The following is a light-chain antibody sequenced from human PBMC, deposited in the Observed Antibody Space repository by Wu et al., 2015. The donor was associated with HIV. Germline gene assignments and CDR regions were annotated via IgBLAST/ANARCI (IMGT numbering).Light chain of an antibody. J-gene: IGKJ2*01. CDR3: QQYGSSPYT. V-gene: IGKV3-20*01. Sequence: IVLTQSPGTLSLSPGERATLSCRASQTVSATYLAWFQQKFGQAPRLLVYGASSRATGVPDRFSGSGSGTDFTLTITRLDPEDGAVYYCQQYGSSPYTFGQETNLEIK. CDR1: QTVSATY. CDR2: GAS.